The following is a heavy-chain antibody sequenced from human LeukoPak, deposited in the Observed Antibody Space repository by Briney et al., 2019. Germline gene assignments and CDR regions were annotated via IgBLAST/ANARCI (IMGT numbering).Heavy chain of an antibody. CDR2: IKQDGSEK. CDR3: VEGSGSYYIV. Sequence: GGSLRLSCAASGFTLSSYSMNWVRQAPGKGLEWVANIKQDGSEKYYVDSVKGRFTISRDNAKNSLYLQMNSLRAEDTAVYYCVEGSGSYYIVWGQGTLVTVSS. J-gene: IGHJ4*02. CDR1: GFTLSSYS. V-gene: IGHV3-7*01. D-gene: IGHD3-10*01.